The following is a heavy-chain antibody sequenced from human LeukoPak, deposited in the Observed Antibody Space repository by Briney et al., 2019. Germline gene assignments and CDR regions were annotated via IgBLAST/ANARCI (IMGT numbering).Heavy chain of an antibody. J-gene: IGHJ6*03. Sequence: SETLSLTCTVSGGSISSYYWSLIRQPPGKGLEWIGYIYYSGSTNYNPSLKSRVTISVDTSKNQFSLKLSSVTAADTAVYYCARVQYCSGGSCYPNYYYYMDVWGKGTTVTVSS. V-gene: IGHV4-59*01. CDR1: GGSISSYY. CDR2: IYYSGST. CDR3: ARVQYCSGGSCYPNYYYYMDV. D-gene: IGHD2-15*01.